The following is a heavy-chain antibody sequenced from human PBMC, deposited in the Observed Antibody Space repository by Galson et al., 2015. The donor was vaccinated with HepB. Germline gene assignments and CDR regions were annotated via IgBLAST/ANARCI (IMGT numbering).Heavy chain of an antibody. CDR1: GFTFSSYG. V-gene: IGHV3-33*08. CDR3: GRDINPRQQWQVALRY. Sequence: SLRLSCAASGFTFSSYGMHWVRQAPGKGLEWVAVIWYDGSNKYYADSVKGRFTISRDNSKNTLYLQMNSLRAEDTAVYYCGRDINPRQQWQVALRYWGPGMLVTVSS. CDR2: IWYDGSNK. D-gene: IGHD6-19*01. J-gene: IGHJ4*02.